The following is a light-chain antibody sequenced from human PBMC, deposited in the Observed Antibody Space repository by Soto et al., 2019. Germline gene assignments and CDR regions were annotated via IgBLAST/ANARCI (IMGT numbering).Light chain of an antibody. V-gene: IGLV1-44*01. CDR2: SNS. CDR1: SSNIATKS. Sequence: QPVLTQPPSASGTPGQRVTISCSGSSSNIATKSVNWYQQLPGTAPKLLIYSNSQRSSGVPDRFSGSKSGTSASLAIRGLQSEDEADYYCAAWDDSLNARYVFGTGTK. J-gene: IGLJ1*01. CDR3: AAWDDSLNARYV.